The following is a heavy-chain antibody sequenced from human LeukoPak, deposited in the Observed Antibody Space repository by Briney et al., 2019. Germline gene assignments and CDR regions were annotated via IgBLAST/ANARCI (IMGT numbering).Heavy chain of an antibody. V-gene: IGHV4-59*01. CDR1: GGSISSYD. CDR3: ARAYSKWAFEI. D-gene: IGHD1-26*01. J-gene: IGHJ3*02. Sequence: SETLSLTCTVSGGSISSYDWSWIRQPPGKGLEWSGCINYSGSTKYNPSLKSRVTISVDTSKNQFFLKLSSVTAADTAVYYCARAYSKWAFEIWGQGTMVTVSS. CDR2: INYSGST.